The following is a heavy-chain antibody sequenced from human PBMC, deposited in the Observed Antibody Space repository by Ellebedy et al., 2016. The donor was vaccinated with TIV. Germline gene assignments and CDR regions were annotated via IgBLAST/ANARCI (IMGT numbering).Heavy chain of an antibody. D-gene: IGHD6-19*01. V-gene: IGHV3-74*01. CDR2: IKSDGSST. CDR1: GFRFSNHW. CDR3: AREGRWLAPGWFDL. J-gene: IGHJ5*02. Sequence: GESLKISCAASGFRFSNHWMHWVRQAPGKGLVWVSRIKSDGSSTSYADSVKARFTISRDDAKNTLYLHMNSLRAEDTAVYYCAREGRWLAPGWFDLWGQGILVTVSS.